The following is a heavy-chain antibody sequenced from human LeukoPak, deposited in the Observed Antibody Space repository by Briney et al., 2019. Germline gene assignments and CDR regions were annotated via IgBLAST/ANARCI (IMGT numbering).Heavy chain of an antibody. CDR2: IKQDGSEK. J-gene: IGHJ4*02. D-gene: IGHD6-6*01. CDR3: ARPYGSSSRGVFDY. V-gene: IGHV3-7*03. Sequence: GGSLRLSCAASGFTFSSNWMSWVRQAPGKGLEWVANIKQDGSEKYYMDSVKGRFTISRDNAKKSLYLQMNSLRTEDTAVYYCARPYGSSSRGVFDYWGQGTLVTVSS. CDR1: GFTFSSNW.